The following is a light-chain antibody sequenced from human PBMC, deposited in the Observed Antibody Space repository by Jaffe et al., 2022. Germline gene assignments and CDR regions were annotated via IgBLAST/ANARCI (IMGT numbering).Light chain of an antibody. Sequence: SYELTQPLSVSVALGQTARITCEGYNIGSQNVHWYQQRPGQAPVLVIYRDTKRPSGIPERFSGSYLGNAAALIISGAQAGDEADYYCQIWEPNYYVFGSGTKVTVL. V-gene: IGLV3-9*01. CDR3: QIWEPNYYV. CDR1: NIGSQN. J-gene: IGLJ1*01. CDR2: RDT.